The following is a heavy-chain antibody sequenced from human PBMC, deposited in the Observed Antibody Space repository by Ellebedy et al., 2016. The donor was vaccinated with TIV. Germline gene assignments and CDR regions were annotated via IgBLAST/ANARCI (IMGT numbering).Heavy chain of an antibody. CDR2: IYYSGST. CDR1: GGSISSGDYY. J-gene: IGHJ6*03. D-gene: IGHD5-12*01. Sequence: SETLSLTXTVSGGSISSGDYYWSWIRQPPGKGLEWIGYIYYSGSTYYNPSLKSRVTISVDTSKNQFSLKLSSVTAADTAVYYCARGRSWPYYMDVWGKGTTVTVSS. V-gene: IGHV4-30-4*01. CDR3: ARGRSWPYYMDV.